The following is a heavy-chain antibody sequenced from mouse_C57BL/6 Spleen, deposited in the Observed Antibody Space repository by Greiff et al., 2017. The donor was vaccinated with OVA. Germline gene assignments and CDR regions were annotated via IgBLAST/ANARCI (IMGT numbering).Heavy chain of an antibody. CDR3: ARWYYGSSYGGDY. CDR2: IYPGSGST. J-gene: IGHJ2*01. V-gene: IGHV1-55*01. D-gene: IGHD1-1*01. Sequence: QVHVKQPGAELVKPGASVKMSCKASGYTFTSYWITWVKQRPGQGLEWIGDIYPGSGSTNYNEKFKSKATLTVDTSSSTAYMQLSSLTSEDSAVYYCARWYYGSSYGGDYWGQGTTLTVSS. CDR1: GYTFTSYW.